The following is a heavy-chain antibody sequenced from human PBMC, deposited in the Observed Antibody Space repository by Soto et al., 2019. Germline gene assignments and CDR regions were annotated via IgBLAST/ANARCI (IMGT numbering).Heavy chain of an antibody. V-gene: IGHV3-7*04. D-gene: IGHD2-2*01. CDR3: AREIVVARGASYFDY. CDR1: GFTFSSNW. CDR2: IRRDGSEK. J-gene: IGHJ4*02. Sequence: GGSLRLSCVGSGFTFSSNWMTWVRQAPGKGLEWVGNIRRDGSEKNYVDSVKGRFTISRDNAKNSLYLQMNRLRAEDTAVYYCAREIVVARGASYFDYWGPGTLVTVSS.